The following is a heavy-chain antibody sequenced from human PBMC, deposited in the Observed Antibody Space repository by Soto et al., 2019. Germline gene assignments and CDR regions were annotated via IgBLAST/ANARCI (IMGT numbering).Heavy chain of an antibody. J-gene: IGHJ4*02. CDR1: GDSLSTYY. Sequence: QVQLQESGPGLVRPSETLSLTCTVSGDSLSTYYWSWIRQPAGERLEWIGRIHDTGRTNYNPSLKSRFTMSVDTSKNQFSLRVNYVTAADTAVYYCARESVSGTYRFDSWGQGTLVTVSS. D-gene: IGHD3-16*02. CDR3: ARESVSGTYRFDS. CDR2: IHDTGRT. V-gene: IGHV4-4*07.